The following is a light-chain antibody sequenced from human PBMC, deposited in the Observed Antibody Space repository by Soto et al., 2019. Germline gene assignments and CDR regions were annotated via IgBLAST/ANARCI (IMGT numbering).Light chain of an antibody. CDR3: SSYAGSVV. V-gene: IGLV2-23*01. CDR1: SSDVGSYNL. Sequence: QSVLTQPASVSGSPGQSITISCTGTSSDVGSYNLVSWYQQHPGEAPKLMIYEGSKRPSGVSNRFSGSKSGNTASLTISGLQAEDEADYYCSSYAGSVVFGGGTKLTVL. CDR2: EGS. J-gene: IGLJ2*01.